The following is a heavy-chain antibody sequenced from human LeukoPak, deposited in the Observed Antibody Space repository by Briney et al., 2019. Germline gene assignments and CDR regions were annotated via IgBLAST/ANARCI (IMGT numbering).Heavy chain of an antibody. CDR3: ATYQYDEIVGATPYFDY. J-gene: IGHJ4*02. V-gene: IGHV4-59*12. Sequence: SETLSLTCTVSGGSISSYYWSWIRQPPGKGLEWIGYIYYSGSTNYNPSLKSRVTISVDTSKNQFSLKLSSVTAADTAVYYCATYQYDEIVGATPYFDYWGQGTLVTVSS. CDR2: IYYSGST. D-gene: IGHD1-26*01. CDR1: GGSISSYY.